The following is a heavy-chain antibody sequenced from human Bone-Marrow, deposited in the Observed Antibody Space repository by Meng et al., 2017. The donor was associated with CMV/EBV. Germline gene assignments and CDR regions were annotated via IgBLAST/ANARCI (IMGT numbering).Heavy chain of an antibody. D-gene: IGHD3-3*01. CDR1: GFTFTSSA. CDR2: IVVGSGNT. CDR3: ARGKENVLRFLEWTPGSYYYGMDV. J-gene: IGHJ6*02. Sequence: SVKVSCKASGFTFTSSAVQWVRQARGQRLEWIGWIVVGSGNTNYAQKFQERVTITRDMSTSTAYMELSSLRSEDTAVYYCARGKENVLRFLEWTPGSYYYGMDVWGQGTTVTVSS. V-gene: IGHV1-58*01.